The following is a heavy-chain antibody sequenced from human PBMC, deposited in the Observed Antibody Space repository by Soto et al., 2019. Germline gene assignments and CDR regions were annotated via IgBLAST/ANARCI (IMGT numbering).Heavy chain of an antibody. J-gene: IGHJ4*02. CDR3: ARGGPAY. CDR1: GFTFDDYA. CDR2: ISYDGSNK. D-gene: IGHD3-16*01. Sequence: GGSLRLSCAASGFTFDDYAMHWVRQAPGKGLEWVAVISYDGSNKYYADSVKGRFTISRDNSKNTLYLQMNSLRAEDTAVYYCARGGPAYWGQGTLVTVSS. V-gene: IGHV3-30-3*01.